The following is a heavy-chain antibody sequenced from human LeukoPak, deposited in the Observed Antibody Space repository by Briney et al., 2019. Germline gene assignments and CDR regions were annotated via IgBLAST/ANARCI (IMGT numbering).Heavy chain of an antibody. CDR1: GFTSDDYT. CDR2: IRWDGGST. CDR3: AKDTGEGGFDFDY. D-gene: IGHD5-12*01. J-gene: IGHJ4*02. Sequence: GSLRLSCAASGFTSDDYTMHWVRQAPRKGLEWVSLIRWDGGSTYYADSVKGRFTTSRDNSKNSLFLHMSSLRTEDTALYYCAKDTGEGGFDFDYWGQGTLVTVSS. V-gene: IGHV3-43*01.